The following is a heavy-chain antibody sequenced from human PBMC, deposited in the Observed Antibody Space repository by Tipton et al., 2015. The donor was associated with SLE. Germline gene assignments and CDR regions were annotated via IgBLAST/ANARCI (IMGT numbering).Heavy chain of an antibody. CDR2: LYYSGDST. CDR1: GGSISGSSYF. J-gene: IGHJ5*02. CDR3: ARGDYSNYLREKWFDP. Sequence: TLSLTCTVSGGSISGSSYFWGWIRQPPGKGLEWIATLYYSGDSTYYNPSLKSRVTISGDMSKNQVSLNLRSVTATDTAVYYCARGDYSNYLREKWFDPWGQGTLVTVSS. D-gene: IGHD4-11*01. V-gene: IGHV4-39*07.